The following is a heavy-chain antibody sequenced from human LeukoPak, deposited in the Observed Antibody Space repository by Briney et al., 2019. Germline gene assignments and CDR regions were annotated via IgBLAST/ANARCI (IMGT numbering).Heavy chain of an antibody. CDR1: GFTFSRYW. V-gene: IGHV3-7*03. CDR2: INQDESAK. CDR3: TKNSGWYGLS. D-gene: IGHD6-19*01. Sequence: PGGSLRLSCAASGFTFSRYWMSWVRQAPGKGLEWVASINQDESAKFYVDSVKGRFTISRDNSNNTLFLHLNSLRGEDTAVYYCTKNSGWYGLSWGQGTLVTVSS. J-gene: IGHJ1*01.